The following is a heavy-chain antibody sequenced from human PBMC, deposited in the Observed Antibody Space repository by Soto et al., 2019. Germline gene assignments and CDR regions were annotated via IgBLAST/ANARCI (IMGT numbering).Heavy chain of an antibody. Sequence: EVQLLESGGGLVQPGGSLRLSCAASGFTFSSYAMSWVRQAPGKGLEWVSAISGSGGSTYNADSVKGRFTISRDNSKKTLYLRMSSLRAEDTAVYYCAKGRTEMNYYYGMDVWGQGTTVTVSS. V-gene: IGHV3-23*01. D-gene: IGHD4-17*01. J-gene: IGHJ6*02. CDR3: AKGRTEMNYYYGMDV. CDR2: ISGSGGST. CDR1: GFTFSSYA.